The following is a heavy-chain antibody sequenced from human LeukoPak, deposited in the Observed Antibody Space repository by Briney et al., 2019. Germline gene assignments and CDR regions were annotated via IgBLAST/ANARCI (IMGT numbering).Heavy chain of an antibody. CDR2: INPSDGGT. J-gene: IGHJ4*02. CDR3: ATDHGRQLVPFDY. D-gene: IGHD6-13*01. Sequence: ASVKVSCKTSGFTFTSYYMQWVRQAPGQGLEWMGIINPSDGGTSYAQKFQGRVTMTRDTSTTTVYMELSSLRPEDTAVYYCATDHGRQLVPFDYWGQGTPVTVSS. CDR1: GFTFTSYY. V-gene: IGHV1-46*01.